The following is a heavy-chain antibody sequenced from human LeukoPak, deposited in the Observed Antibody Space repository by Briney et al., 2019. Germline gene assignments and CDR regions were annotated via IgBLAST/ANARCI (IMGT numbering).Heavy chain of an antibody. V-gene: IGHV4-34*01. D-gene: IGHD3-10*01. CDR1: AGSFSGYY. J-gene: IGHJ6*03. Sequence: PSESLSLTWAVYAGSFSGYYWSWIRHHPGKGREWVREINHRGSTNYNPSLTSEVTISVGTPKNQFSPKMSSVTAADTAVYYCARGYYGSGSHCCHMAVWGKGTTITVS. CDR3: ARGYYGSGSHCCHMAV. CDR2: INHRGST.